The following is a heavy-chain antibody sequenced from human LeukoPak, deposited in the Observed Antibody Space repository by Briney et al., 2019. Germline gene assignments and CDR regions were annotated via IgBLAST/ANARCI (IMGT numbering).Heavy chain of an antibody. V-gene: IGHV3-30*18. D-gene: IGHD6-19*01. Sequence: GGSLRLSCAASGFIFSSYGMHWVRQAPGKGLEWVAVISYDGSNKYYADSVKGRFTITSDNSKNTLYLQMNSLRAGETAVYYCAKDTRVAGFDYWGQGTLVTVSS. J-gene: IGHJ4*02. CDR3: AKDTRVAGFDY. CDR2: ISYDGSNK. CDR1: GFIFSSYG.